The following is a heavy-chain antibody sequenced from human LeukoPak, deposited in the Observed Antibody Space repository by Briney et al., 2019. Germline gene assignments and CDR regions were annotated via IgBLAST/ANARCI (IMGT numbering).Heavy chain of an antibody. J-gene: IGHJ4*02. CDR3: ARSGGSQWLANDY. CDR2: IYSGGST. CDR1: GFTFSSNY. Sequence: GGSLRLSCAASGFTFSSNYMSWVRQAPGKGLEGVSVIYSGGSTYYADSVKGRFTISRHNSKNTLYLQMNSLRVEDTAVYYCARSGGSQWLANDYWGQGTLVTVSS. V-gene: IGHV3-53*04. D-gene: IGHD6-19*01.